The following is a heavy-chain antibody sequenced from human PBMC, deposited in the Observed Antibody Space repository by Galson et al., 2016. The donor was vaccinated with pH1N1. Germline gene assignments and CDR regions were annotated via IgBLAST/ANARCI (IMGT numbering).Heavy chain of an antibody. V-gene: IGHV1-18*01. CDR3: ARQSIAARPVFFDF. D-gene: IGHD6-6*01. CDR1: GFTFSNYG. CDR2: ISAFNGDT. Sequence: SVKVSCKASGFTFSNYGFSWVRQAPGQGLEWMAWISAFNGDTKYAHKGQDRLTVNTDSSTNTAYMELRSLRSDDTALYFCARQSIAARPVFFDFWGRGTQVTVSS. J-gene: IGHJ4*01.